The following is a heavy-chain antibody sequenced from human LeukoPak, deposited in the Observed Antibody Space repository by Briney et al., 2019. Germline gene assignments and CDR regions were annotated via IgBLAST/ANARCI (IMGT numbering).Heavy chain of an antibody. CDR3: ARTEYYYGSGSPTFDP. CDR1: GYTFTSYG. Sequence: ASVKVSCKASGYTFTSYGISWVRQAPGQGLEWMGWISPYNGNTNYAQKLQGRVTMTTDTSTSTAYMELRSLRSDDTAVYYCARTEYYYGSGSPTFDPWGQGTLVTVSS. J-gene: IGHJ5*02. D-gene: IGHD3-10*01. CDR2: ISPYNGNT. V-gene: IGHV1-18*01.